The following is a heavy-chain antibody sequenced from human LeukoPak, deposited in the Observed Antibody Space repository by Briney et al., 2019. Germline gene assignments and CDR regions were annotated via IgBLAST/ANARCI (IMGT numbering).Heavy chain of an antibody. CDR2: ISGSGGSI. D-gene: IGHD3-10*01. CDR1: GFTFSSYA. V-gene: IGHV3-23*01. CDR3: AKLQVTATGSDYYYYMDV. Sequence: GGSLRLSCAASGFTFSSYAMSWVRQAPGKGLEWVSAISGSGGSIYYADSVKGRFTISRDNSKNTLYLQMNSLRAEDTAVYYCAKLQVTATGSDYYYYMDVWGKGTTVTVSS. J-gene: IGHJ6*03.